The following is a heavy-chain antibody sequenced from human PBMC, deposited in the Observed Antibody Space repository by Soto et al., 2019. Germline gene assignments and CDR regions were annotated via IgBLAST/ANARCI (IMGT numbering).Heavy chain of an antibody. J-gene: IGHJ4*02. CDR3: AREQWLEKRDDPYFHY. D-gene: IGHD6-19*01. CDR2: ISNDGRVQ. Sequence: GGSLRLSCTSSTISINVHGIQWVRQAPAKGLEWLAFISNDGRVQYYADSVKGRFTISRDYSKNTVDLQMNSLRNEETAVSYCAREQWLEKRDDPYFHYCGQANMVAVYS. V-gene: IGHV3-30*03. CDR1: TISINVHG.